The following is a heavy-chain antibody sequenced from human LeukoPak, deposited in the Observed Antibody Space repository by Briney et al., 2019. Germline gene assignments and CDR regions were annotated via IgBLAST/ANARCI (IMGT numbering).Heavy chain of an antibody. V-gene: IGHV4-34*01. CDR2: INHSGST. J-gene: IGHJ4*02. CDR1: GGAFSGYY. CDR3: ARTSN. Sequence: SETLSLTCAVYGGAFSGYYWSWIRQPPGKGLEWIGEINHSGSTNYNPSLKSRVTISVDTSKNQFSLKLSSVTAADTAVYYCARTSNWGQGTLVTVSS.